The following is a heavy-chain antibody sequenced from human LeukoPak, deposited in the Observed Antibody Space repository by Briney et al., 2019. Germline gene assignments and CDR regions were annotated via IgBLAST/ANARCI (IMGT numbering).Heavy chain of an antibody. CDR1: GGSFSGYY. CDR3: ARNVEMATISDY. D-gene: IGHD5-12*01. Sequence: PSETLSLTCAVYGGSFSGYYWSWIRQPPGKGLEWIGEINHSGSTNYDPSLKSRVTISVDTSKNQFSLKLSSVTAADTAVYYCARNVEMATISDYWGQGTLVTVSS. CDR2: INHSGST. V-gene: IGHV4-34*01. J-gene: IGHJ4*02.